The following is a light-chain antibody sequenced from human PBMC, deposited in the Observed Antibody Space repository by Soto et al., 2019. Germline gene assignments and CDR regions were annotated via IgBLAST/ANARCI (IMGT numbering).Light chain of an antibody. CDR1: QSVTSSH. CDR2: GAS. Sequence: EIVLTQTPGTLSLSPGERATLSCRASQSVTSSHLAWYQQKPGQAPRLLIYGASTRATGIPDRFSGSGSGTDSSLTIRRLDPEDFAMYYCLLYFSPDRYTFGPGTKVQIK. CDR3: LLYFSPDRYT. J-gene: IGKJ2*01. V-gene: IGKV3-20*01.